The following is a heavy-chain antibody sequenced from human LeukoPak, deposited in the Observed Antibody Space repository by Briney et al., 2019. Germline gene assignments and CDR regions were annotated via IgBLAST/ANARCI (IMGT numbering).Heavy chain of an antibody. CDR1: GGSISSGGYY. J-gene: IGHJ5*02. V-gene: IGHV4-31*03. CDR3: ARAPRDSSGYYYVASWFDP. Sequence: SETLSLTCTVSGGSISSGGYYWSWLRQHPGKGLEWIGYIYYSGSTYYNPSLKSRVTISVDTSKNQFSLKLSSVTAADTAVYYCARAPRDSSGYYYVASWFDPWGQGTLVTVSS. CDR2: IYYSGST. D-gene: IGHD3-22*01.